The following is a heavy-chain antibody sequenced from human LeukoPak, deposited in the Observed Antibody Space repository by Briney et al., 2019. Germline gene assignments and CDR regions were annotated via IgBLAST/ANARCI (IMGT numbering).Heavy chain of an antibody. J-gene: IGHJ4*02. Sequence: GGSLRLSCAASGFTFFTYSMNWVRQAPGKGLEWVSSISSRSAYIYYADSVKGRFTISRDNARNSPYLQMNSLRAEDTAVYYCARGLGSGTFDYWGQGTLVTVSS. CDR1: GFTFFTYS. CDR2: ISSRSAYI. V-gene: IGHV3-21*01. D-gene: IGHD3-10*01. CDR3: ARGLGSGTFDY.